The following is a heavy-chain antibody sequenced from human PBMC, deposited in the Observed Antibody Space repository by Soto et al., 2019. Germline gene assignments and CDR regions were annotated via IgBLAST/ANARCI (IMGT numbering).Heavy chain of an antibody. D-gene: IGHD2-15*01. J-gene: IGHJ1*01. CDR2: IHPSGDT. CDR3: VRGYCTTLPCSGDFQF. V-gene: IGHV1-46*01. Sequence: ASVKVSCKASGYKFTTYFIHWVRQAPGQGLEWMGMIHPSGDTGYAQKFRGRVTMTIDTSTTTAYMELRSLTSEDTAVYFSVRGYCTTLPCSGDFQFWGQGTLVTVSS. CDR1: GYKFTTYF.